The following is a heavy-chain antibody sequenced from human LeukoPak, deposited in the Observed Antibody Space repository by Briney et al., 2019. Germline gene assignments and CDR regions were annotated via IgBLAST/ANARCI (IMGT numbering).Heavy chain of an antibody. V-gene: IGHV3-7*01. CDR3: ARGERYGSIHDAFDI. J-gene: IGHJ3*02. CDR2: IKQDGSEK. CDR1: GFTFSSYS. D-gene: IGHD3-10*01. Sequence: GGSLRLSCAASGFTFSSYSMNWVRQAPGKGLEWVANIKQDGSEKYYVDSVKGRFTISRDNAKNSLYLQMNSLRAEDTAVYYCARGERYGSIHDAFDIWGQGTMVTVSS.